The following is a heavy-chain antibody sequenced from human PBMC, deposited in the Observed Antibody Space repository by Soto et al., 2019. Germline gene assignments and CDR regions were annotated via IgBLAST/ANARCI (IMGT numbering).Heavy chain of an antibody. V-gene: IGHV4-39*01. D-gene: IGHD2-2*01. CDR3: ARHLIVVVPPVMAFDI. CDR2: IYYSGST. Sequence: SETLSLTCTVSGGSISSTNYYWGWIRQPPGRGLEWIASIYYSGSTYYNPSLKSRVTISVDTSKNQFSLRLSSVTAADTAVYYCARHLIVVVPPVMAFDIWGQGTMVTVSS. CDR1: GGSISSTNYY. J-gene: IGHJ3*02.